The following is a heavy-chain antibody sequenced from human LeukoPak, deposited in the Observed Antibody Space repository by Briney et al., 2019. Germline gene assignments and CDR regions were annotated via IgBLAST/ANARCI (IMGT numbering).Heavy chain of an antibody. Sequence: GASVKVSCKASGYPLTTYAINWVRQAPGQGLEWMGWINPNSGGINYAQKFQGRVTMTRDTSISTAYMELSRLRSDDTAVYYCARAGRSTLNYWGQGTLVTVSS. V-gene: IGHV1-2*02. J-gene: IGHJ4*02. D-gene: IGHD2-2*01. CDR2: INPNSGGI. CDR3: ARAGRSTLNY. CDR1: GYPLTTYA.